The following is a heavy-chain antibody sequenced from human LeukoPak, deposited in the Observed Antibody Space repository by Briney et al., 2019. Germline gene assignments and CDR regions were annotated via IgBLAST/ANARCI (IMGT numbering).Heavy chain of an antibody. Sequence: ASVKVSCKASGYTFTSYSMNWVRQAPGQGLEWMGWINTNTGNPTYAQGFTGRFVFSLDTSVSTAYLQISSLKAEDTAVYYCARGNKDWLDPYYYMDVWGKGTTVAISS. J-gene: IGHJ6*03. CDR3: ARGNKDWLDPYYYMDV. CDR2: INTNTGNP. D-gene: IGHD3/OR15-3a*01. CDR1: GYTFTSYS. V-gene: IGHV7-4-1*02.